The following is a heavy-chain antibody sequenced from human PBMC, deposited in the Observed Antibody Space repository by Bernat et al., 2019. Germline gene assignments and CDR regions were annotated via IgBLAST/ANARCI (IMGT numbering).Heavy chain of an antibody. D-gene: IGHD3-3*01. Sequence: EVQLVESGGGLVKPGGSLRLSCAASGFTFSSYSMNWVRQAPGKGLEWVSSISSSSSYIYYADSVKGRFTISRDNAKNSLYLQMNSLRDEDTAVYYCARTYDFWSGYYTEPFDYWGQGTLVTVSS. V-gene: IGHV3-21*01. CDR3: ARTYDFWSGYYTEPFDY. CDR1: GFTFSSYS. J-gene: IGHJ4*02. CDR2: ISSSSSYI.